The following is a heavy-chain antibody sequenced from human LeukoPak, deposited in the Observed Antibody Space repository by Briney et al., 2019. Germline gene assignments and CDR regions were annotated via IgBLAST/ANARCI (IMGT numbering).Heavy chain of an antibody. CDR2: INHSGST. CDR3: ARSCSSTSCYLSPIGDAFDI. Sequence: SETLSLTCAVYGGSFSGYYWSWIRQPPGKGLEWIGEINHSGSTNYNPSLKSRVTISVDTSKNQFSLKLSSVTAAGTAVYYCARSCSSTSCYLSPIGDAFDIWGQGTMVTVSS. V-gene: IGHV4-34*01. D-gene: IGHD2-2*01. J-gene: IGHJ3*02. CDR1: GGSFSGYY.